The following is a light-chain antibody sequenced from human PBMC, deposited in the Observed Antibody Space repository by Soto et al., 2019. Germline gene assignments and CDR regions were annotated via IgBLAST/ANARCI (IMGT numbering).Light chain of an antibody. J-gene: IGKJ1*01. Sequence: AIRMTQSPSSLSASTGDRVTITCRASQGISSYLAWYQQKPGKAPKLLIYAASTLQSGVPSRFSGSGSGTDFTLTISCLQSDDLGTDYCQQYYSYPRPFGHGTKVDIK. CDR2: AAS. CDR1: QGISSY. V-gene: IGKV1-8*01. CDR3: QQYYSYPRP.